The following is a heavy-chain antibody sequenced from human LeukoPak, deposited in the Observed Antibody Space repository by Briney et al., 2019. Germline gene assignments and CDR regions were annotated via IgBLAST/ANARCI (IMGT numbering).Heavy chain of an antibody. CDR3: PRAPAYCSGGSCYSYPFDY. V-gene: IGHV4-30-2*01. J-gene: IGHJ4*02. Sequence: SETLSLTCAVSGGSIGSGGYSWSWIRQPPGKGLEWIGYIYHSGSTYYNPSLKSRVTISVDRSKNQFSLKLSSVTAADTAVYYCPRAPAYCSGGSCYSYPFDYWGQGTLVTVSS. CDR1: GGSIGSGGYS. D-gene: IGHD2-15*01. CDR2: IYHSGST.